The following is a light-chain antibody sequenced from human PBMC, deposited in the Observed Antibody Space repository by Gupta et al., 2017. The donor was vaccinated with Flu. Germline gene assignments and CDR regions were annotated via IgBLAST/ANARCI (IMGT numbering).Light chain of an antibody. CDR3: QQYHSYPPT. CDR2: QAS. Sequence: GGTVTITCRARQGISSWLAWYQQKPGEAPKFLIYQASSLESGVPSRFSGSGSGTEFTLTISSLQPDDFATYYCQQYHSYPPTFGGGTKVEIK. V-gene: IGKV1-5*03. CDR1: QGISSW. J-gene: IGKJ4*01.